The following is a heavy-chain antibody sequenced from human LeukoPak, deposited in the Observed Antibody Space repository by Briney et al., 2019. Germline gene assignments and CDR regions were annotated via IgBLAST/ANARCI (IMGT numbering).Heavy chain of an antibody. Sequence: GGSLRLSCAASGFTFSTYAMSWVRQAPGKGLEWVSGISISGGSTYYADSVKGRFTISRDNAKRSLYLQMNSLRAEDTAVYYCARDLRLAAAEAGYWGQGTLVTVSS. CDR2: ISISGGST. D-gene: IGHD6-13*01. V-gene: IGHV3-23*01. J-gene: IGHJ4*02. CDR1: GFTFSTYA. CDR3: ARDLRLAAAEAGY.